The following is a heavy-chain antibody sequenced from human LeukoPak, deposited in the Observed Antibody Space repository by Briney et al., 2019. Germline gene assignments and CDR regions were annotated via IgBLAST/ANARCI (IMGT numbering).Heavy chain of an antibody. D-gene: IGHD3-10*01. J-gene: IGHJ4*02. V-gene: IGHV1-8*01. Sequence: ASVKVSCKASGYTFTSYDIHWVRQATGQGLEWMGWMNPNSGNTGHAQKFQGRVTMTRNTSISTAYMELSSLRSEDTAVYYCARGARRVVRGVISYYFDYWGQGTLVTVSS. CDR1: GYTFTSYD. CDR3: ARGARRVVRGVISYYFDY. CDR2: MNPNSGNT.